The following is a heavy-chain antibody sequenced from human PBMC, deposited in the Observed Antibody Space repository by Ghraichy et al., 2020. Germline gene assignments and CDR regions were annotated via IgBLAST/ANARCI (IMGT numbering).Heavy chain of an antibody. Sequence: ASVKVSCKASGYTFTSYDINWVRQATGQGLEWMGWMNPNSGNTGYAQKFQGRVTMTRNTSINTAYMELSSLRSEDTAVYYRARGPREQQLVDYWGQGTLVTVSS. CDR1: GYTFTSYD. J-gene: IGHJ4*02. D-gene: IGHD6-13*01. CDR3: ARGPREQQLVDY. V-gene: IGHV1-8*01. CDR2: MNPNSGNT.